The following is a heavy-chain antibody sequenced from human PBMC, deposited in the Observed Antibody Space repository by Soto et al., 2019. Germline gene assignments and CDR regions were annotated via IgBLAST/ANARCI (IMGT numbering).Heavy chain of an antibody. Sequence: QVQLVQSGAEVKKPGASVKVSCKASGYTFTSYGISWVRQAPGQGLEWMGWISAYKGNTNYAQKLQGRVTMTTDTSTRTAYMELRSLRTDDTAVYYCARDLPTHLRFLEWLYFDYYYYCGIDVWGQGTTVTVSS. CDR3: ARDLPTHLRFLEWLYFDYYYYCGIDV. CDR2: ISAYKGNT. J-gene: IGHJ6*02. D-gene: IGHD3-3*01. V-gene: IGHV1-18*01. CDR1: GYTFTSYG.